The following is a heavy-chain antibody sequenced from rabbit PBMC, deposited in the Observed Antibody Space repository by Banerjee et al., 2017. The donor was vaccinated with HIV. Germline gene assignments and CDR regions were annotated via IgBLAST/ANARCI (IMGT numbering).Heavy chain of an antibody. CDR2: INTSSGNP. V-gene: IGHV1S45*01. J-gene: IGHJ4*01. CDR1: GFSFSNGYV. Sequence: QEQLEESGGDLVKPEGSLTLTCTASGFSFSNGYVMCWVRQAPGKGLEWIACINTSSGNPVYPRRGKGRFPHPKTPATPVTLQLTSLAATDTATYFCARDRPGSGYAVNLWG. D-gene: IGHD8-1*01. CDR3: ARDRPGSGYAVNL.